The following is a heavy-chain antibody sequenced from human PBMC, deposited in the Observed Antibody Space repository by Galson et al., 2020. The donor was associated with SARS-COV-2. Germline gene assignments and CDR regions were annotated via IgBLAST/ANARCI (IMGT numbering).Heavy chain of an antibody. CDR3: AREAEVTSAGNSLDY. D-gene: IGHD6-13*01. J-gene: IGHJ4*02. CDR2: IWYDGSKK. CDR1: GFTFRSSG. Sequence: GGSLRLSCAASGFTFRSSGMHCVRQAPGKGLEWVAVIWYDGSKKYYADSVRGRFTISRENSKNTLYLQMNSLRAEDTAVYYCAREAEVTSAGNSLDYWGQGTLVTVSS. V-gene: IGHV3-33*01.